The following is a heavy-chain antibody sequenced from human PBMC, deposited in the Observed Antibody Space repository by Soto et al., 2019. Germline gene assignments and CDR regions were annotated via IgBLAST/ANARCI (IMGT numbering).Heavy chain of an antibody. Sequence: GGSPRLSCAASGFPFSSYAMSWVRQAPGKGLEWVSGICDGRGSTHYADSVKGRFTISRDNSKNTLYLQMNSLRAEDTAVYYCAKDRSYTAMGPFYYYYGMDVWGQGTTVTVSS. CDR3: AKDRSYTAMGPFYYYYGMDV. CDR2: ICDGRGST. D-gene: IGHD5-18*01. V-gene: IGHV3-23*01. CDR1: GFPFSSYA. J-gene: IGHJ6*02.